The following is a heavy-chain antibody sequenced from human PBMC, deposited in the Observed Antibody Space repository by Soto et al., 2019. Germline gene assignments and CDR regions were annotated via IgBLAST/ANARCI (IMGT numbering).Heavy chain of an antibody. D-gene: IGHD6-19*01. CDR3: ARVRYSSGWTTNNWFDP. Sequence: SQTLSLTCAISGDSVSSNSAAWNWIRQSPSRGLEWLGRTYYRSKWYNDYAVSVKSRITINPDTSKNQSSLQLNSVTPEDTAVYYLARVRYSSGWTTNNWFDPWGQGTLVTGSS. CDR1: GDSVSSNSAA. CDR2: TYYRSKWYN. J-gene: IGHJ5*02. V-gene: IGHV6-1*01.